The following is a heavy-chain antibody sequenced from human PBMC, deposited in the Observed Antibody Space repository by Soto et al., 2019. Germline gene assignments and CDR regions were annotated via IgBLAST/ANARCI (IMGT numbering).Heavy chain of an antibody. CDR2: IWYDGSNK. CDR3: AGENYFFWSGPTGYYGMYF. J-gene: IGHJ6*02. V-gene: IGHV3-33*01. CDR1: GFTFSSYG. Sequence: GGSLRLSCAASGFTFSSYGMHWVRQAPGKGLEWVAVIWYDGSNKYYADSVKGRFTISRDNSKNTLYLQMDSLRAEDTAVYYCAGENYFFWSGPTGYYGMYFWGQGSSVPVSS. D-gene: IGHD3-3*01.